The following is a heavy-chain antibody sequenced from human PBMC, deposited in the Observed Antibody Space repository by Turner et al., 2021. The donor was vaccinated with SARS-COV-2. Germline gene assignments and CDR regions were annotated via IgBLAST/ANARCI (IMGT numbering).Heavy chain of an antibody. J-gene: IGHJ5*01. V-gene: IGHV4-34*01. CDR1: GGSFSGYL. Sequence: QVQLQQWGAGLLKPSETLSLTCGFYGGSFSGYLWSWVRQPPGKGPEWIGEINHRGTANTNPSLKSRVTISVDTSKNQFSLNVTSVTPADTAVYYCARAVGMAASTRPNSGDSNAHRWFDFWGQGTLVTVSS. D-gene: IGHD4-4*01. CDR2: INHRGTA. CDR3: ARAVGMAASTRPNSGDSNAHRWFDF.